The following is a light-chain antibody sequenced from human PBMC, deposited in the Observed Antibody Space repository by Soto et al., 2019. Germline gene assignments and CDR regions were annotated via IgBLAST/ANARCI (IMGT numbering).Light chain of an antibody. Sequence: QSALTQPASVSGSPAQSITISCTGSSSDIGDYNFVSWYQQHPGKAPKLMIYGVSLRPSGVSDRFSGSKSGNTASLTISGLQAEDEAEYYCSSYTSTSPPFLFGTGTQLTVL. V-gene: IGLV2-14*01. CDR1: SSDIGDYNF. CDR3: SSYTSTSPPFL. CDR2: GVS. J-gene: IGLJ1*01.